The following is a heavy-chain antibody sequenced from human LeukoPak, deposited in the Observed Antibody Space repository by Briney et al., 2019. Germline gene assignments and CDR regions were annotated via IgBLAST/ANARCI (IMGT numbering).Heavy chain of an antibody. CDR1: GDSISSYY. V-gene: IGHV4-4*09. CDR3: ARSGSQRYGGAFDD. D-gene: IGHD1-26*01. CDR2: IYHGGTN. J-gene: IGHJ4*02. Sequence: SETLSLTCTVSGDSISSYYWSWIRQPPGKGLEWIAYIYHGGTNNYNPSLKSRVTMSSDTSKNQFSLRLSSVTAADTAVYYCARSGSQRYGGAFDDWGQGTLVTVSS.